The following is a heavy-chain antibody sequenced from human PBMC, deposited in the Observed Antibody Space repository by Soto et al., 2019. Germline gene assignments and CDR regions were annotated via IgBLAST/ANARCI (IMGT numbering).Heavy chain of an antibody. V-gene: IGHV3-9*01. CDR3: AKDPDSFWSGYYRGAFDI. CDR1: GFTFDDYA. J-gene: IGHJ3*02. Sequence: PGGSLRLSCAASGFTFDDYAMHWVRQAPGKGLEWVSGISWNSGSIGYADSVKGRFTISRDNAKNSLYLQMNSLRAEDTALYYCAKDPDSFWSGYYRGAFDIWGQGTMVTVSS. D-gene: IGHD3-3*01. CDR2: ISWNSGSI.